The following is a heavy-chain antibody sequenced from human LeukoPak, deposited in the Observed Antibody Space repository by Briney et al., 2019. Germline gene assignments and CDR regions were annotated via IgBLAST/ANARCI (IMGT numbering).Heavy chain of an antibody. V-gene: IGHV4-30-4*08. D-gene: IGHD5-18*01. Sequence: SETLSLTCTVSGGSISSSSYYWGWIRQPPGKGLEWIGYIYYSGSTYYNPSLKSRVTISVDTSKNQFSLKLSSVTAADTAVYYCARDVRIQLWPRVRDAFDIWGQGTMVTVSS. CDR3: ARDVRIQLWPRVRDAFDI. J-gene: IGHJ3*02. CDR2: IYYSGST. CDR1: GGSISSSSYY.